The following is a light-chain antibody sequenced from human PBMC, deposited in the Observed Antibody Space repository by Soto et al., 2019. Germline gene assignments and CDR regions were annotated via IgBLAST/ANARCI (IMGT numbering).Light chain of an antibody. CDR1: SSNIGAGYD. Sequence: QSVLTQPPSVSGAPGQRVTISCTGSSSNIGAGYDVHWYQQLPGTAPKLLIYVNSNRPSGVPDRFSGSKSGTSASLAITGLQAEYEGDYYCQSYDSSLSGVVFGGGTKLTVL. CDR3: QSYDSSLSGVV. V-gene: IGLV1-40*01. CDR2: VNS. J-gene: IGLJ2*01.